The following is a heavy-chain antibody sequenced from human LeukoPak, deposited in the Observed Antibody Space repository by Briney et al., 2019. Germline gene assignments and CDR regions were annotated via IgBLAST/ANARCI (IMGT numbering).Heavy chain of an antibody. CDR1: GGSISSSSYH. Sequence: PSETLSLTCTVSGGSISSSSYHWGWIRQPPGKGLEWIGSIYYSGSTYYNPSLKSRVTISVGTSKNQFSLKLSSVTAADTAVYYCARQTVVAATLDYWGQGTLVTVSS. CDR2: IYYSGST. D-gene: IGHD2-15*01. V-gene: IGHV4-39*01. J-gene: IGHJ4*02. CDR3: ARQTVVAATLDY.